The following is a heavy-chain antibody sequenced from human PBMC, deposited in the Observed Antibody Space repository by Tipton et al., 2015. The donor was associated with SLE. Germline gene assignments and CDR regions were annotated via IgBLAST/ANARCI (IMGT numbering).Heavy chain of an antibody. CDR2: ISYSGST. D-gene: IGHD6-13*01. J-gene: IGHJ3*02. CDR3: ATNEASSSWTLGAFDI. V-gene: IGHV4-59*11. Sequence: TLSLTCTVSGGSISSHYCSWIRQPPGKGLEWIGYISYSGSTNYNPSLKSRVTISVDTSKNQFFLRLSSVTAADTAVYYCATNEASSSWTLGAFDIWGQGTMVTVSS. CDR1: GGSISSHY.